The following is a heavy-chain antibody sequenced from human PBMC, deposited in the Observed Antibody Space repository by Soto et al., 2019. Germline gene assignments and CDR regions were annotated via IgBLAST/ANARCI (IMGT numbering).Heavy chain of an antibody. V-gene: IGHV3-74*01. D-gene: IGHD2-2*01. CDR1: GFTFSTYW. CDR2: ISTDGSST. CDR3: ARATGSNHPVVY. J-gene: IGHJ4*02. Sequence: EVQLVESGGGLVQPGGSLRLSCAATGFTFSTYWMHWVRQGPGKGLVWVSRISTDGSSTTYADSVKGRIPISRDNAKNTLYLQMSSLRAEDTDVYFCARATGSNHPVVYWGQGSLGTVAS.